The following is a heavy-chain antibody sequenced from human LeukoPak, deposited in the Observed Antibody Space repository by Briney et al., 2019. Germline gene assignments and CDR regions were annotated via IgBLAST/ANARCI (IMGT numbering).Heavy chain of an antibody. CDR3: AAGYCSSTSCSGTDY. V-gene: IGHV4-34*01. CDR2: INHSGST. Sequence: SETLSLTCTVSGGSISSYYWSWIRQPPGKGLEWIGEINHSGSTKYNPSLKSRVTISVDTSKNQFSLKLSSVTAADMAVYYCAAGYCSSTSCSGTDYWGQGTLVTVSS. CDR1: GGSISSYY. J-gene: IGHJ4*02. D-gene: IGHD2-2*01.